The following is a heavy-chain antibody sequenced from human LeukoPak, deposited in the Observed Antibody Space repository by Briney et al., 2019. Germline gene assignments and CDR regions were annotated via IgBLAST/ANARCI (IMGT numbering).Heavy chain of an antibody. CDR2: ISGSGGST. V-gene: IGHV3-23*01. Sequence: PGRSLRLSCAASGFIFSSYGMHWVRQAPGKGLEWVSAISGSGGSTYYADSVKGRFTISRDNSKNTLYLQMNSLRAEDTAVYYCAKSIVGATKTYWGQGTLVTVSS. CDR3: AKSIVGATKTY. D-gene: IGHD1-26*01. CDR1: GFIFSSYG. J-gene: IGHJ4*02.